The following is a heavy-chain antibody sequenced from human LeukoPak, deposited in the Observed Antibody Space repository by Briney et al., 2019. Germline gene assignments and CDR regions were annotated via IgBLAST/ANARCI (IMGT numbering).Heavy chain of an antibody. CDR3: ARGTQTIFGVIDY. CDR1: GYTFTGYY. Sequence: ASVKVSCKTSGYTFTGYYMHWVRQAPGQGLVWMGWIHPNNGGTIYARSFQGRVTMTSDTSISTAYWELNSLISDDTAMYFCARGTQTIFGVIDYWGQGTLVTVSS. V-gene: IGHV1-2*02. CDR2: IHPNNGGT. D-gene: IGHD3-3*01. J-gene: IGHJ4*02.